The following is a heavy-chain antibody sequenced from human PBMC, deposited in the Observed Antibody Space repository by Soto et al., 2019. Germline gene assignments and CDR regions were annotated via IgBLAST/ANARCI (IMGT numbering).Heavy chain of an antibody. CDR2: IIPIFGTA. Sequence: QVQLVQSGAEVKKPGSSVKVSCKASGGTFSSYAISWVRQAPGQGLEWMGGIIPIFGTANYAQKFQGRVTITADESTSTAYMAVSSLRSEDTAVYYCAGGSDYDSSGYCSSWCDPWGQGTLVTVSS. V-gene: IGHV1-69*12. CDR1: GGTFSSYA. J-gene: IGHJ5*02. D-gene: IGHD3-22*01. CDR3: AGGSDYDSSGYCSSWCDP.